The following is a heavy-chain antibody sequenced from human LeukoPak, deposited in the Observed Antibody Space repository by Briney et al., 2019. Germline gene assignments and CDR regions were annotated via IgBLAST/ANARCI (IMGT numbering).Heavy chain of an antibody. D-gene: IGHD2-15*01. CDR3: ARDSPPAALSGAPFDF. Sequence: GGSLRLSCAASGFTFNNYAMNWVHQAPGKGLEWVSGISGSGDNAYIADSVKGRFTISRDNSKNTLYMQVNSLRAEDTAVYYCARDSPPAALSGAPFDFWGQGTLVTVSS. CDR2: ISGSGDNA. V-gene: IGHV3-23*01. J-gene: IGHJ4*02. CDR1: GFTFNNYA.